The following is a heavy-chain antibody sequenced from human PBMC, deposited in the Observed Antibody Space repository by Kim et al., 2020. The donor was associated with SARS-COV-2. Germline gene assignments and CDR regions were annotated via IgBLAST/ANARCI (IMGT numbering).Heavy chain of an antibody. CDR2: IYSGDST. Sequence: GGSLRLSCAASGFTVSSNYMSWVRQAPGKGLECVSVIYSGDSTYYADSVKGRFTISRDNSKNTLYLQMNSLRAEDTAVYYCARDRITGTALPSYFYYGMDVWGQGTTVTVPS. CDR3: ARDRITGTALPSYFYYGMDV. CDR1: GFTVSSNY. J-gene: IGHJ6*02. V-gene: IGHV3-66*01. D-gene: IGHD1-20*01.